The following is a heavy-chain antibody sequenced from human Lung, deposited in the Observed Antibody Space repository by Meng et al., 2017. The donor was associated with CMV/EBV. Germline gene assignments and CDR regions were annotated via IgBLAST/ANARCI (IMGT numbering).Heavy chain of an antibody. Sequence: KGSCKTSGYTFTGYYTHWVRQAPGQGLEWMGRINPKSGATDYAQKFQGRVTLTRDTSINTAYMELNRLTSDDTAVYYCARFGEVIDYWGQGTLVTVSS. CDR1: GYTFTGYY. CDR3: ARFGEVIDY. V-gene: IGHV1-2*06. D-gene: IGHD3-10*01. CDR2: INPKSGAT. J-gene: IGHJ4*02.